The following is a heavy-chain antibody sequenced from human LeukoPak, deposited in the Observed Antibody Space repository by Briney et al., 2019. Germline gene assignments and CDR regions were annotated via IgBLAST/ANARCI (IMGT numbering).Heavy chain of an antibody. J-gene: IGHJ4*02. CDR2: VNHSGST. CDR1: GGSFSGYY. V-gene: IGHV4-34*01. D-gene: IGHD3-22*01. Sequence: PSETLSLTCAVYGGSFSGYYWSWIRQPPGKGLEWIGEVNHSGSTNYNPSLKSRVTISVDTSKNQFSLKLSSVTAADTAVNDCARGRKYPNYYDSSGYYPHWGQGTLVTVSS. CDR3: ARGRKYPNYYDSSGYYPH.